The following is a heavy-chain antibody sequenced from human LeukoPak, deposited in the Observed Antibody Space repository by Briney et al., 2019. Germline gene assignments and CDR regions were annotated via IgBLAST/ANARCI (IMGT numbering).Heavy chain of an antibody. CDR2: ISGSGGST. V-gene: IGHV3-23*01. D-gene: IGHD3-3*01. CDR1: GFTFSSYA. CDR3: AKDYDFWSGYYFDY. Sequence: GGSLRLSCAASGFTFSSYAMSWVRQAPGKGLEWVSAISGSGGSTYYADSVKGRFTISRDNSKNTLYRQMNSLRAEDTAVYYCAKDYDFWSGYYFDYWGQGTLVTVSS. J-gene: IGHJ4*02.